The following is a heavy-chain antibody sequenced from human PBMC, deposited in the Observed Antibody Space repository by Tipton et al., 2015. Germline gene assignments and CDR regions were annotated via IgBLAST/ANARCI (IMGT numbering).Heavy chain of an antibody. D-gene: IGHD4-11*01. CDR3: ATKDSPFLYYFDH. CDR2: IFHSGST. CDR1: GGSVTSNNYF. J-gene: IGHJ4*02. V-gene: IGHV4-39*01. Sequence: TLSLTCSVSGGSVTSNNYFWSWIRQPPGKGLEWIGYIFHSGSTYYNVSLKSRVTISEDTSKNEVSLKLRSVTAADTAVYYCATKDSPFLYYFDHWGQGTLVTVSS.